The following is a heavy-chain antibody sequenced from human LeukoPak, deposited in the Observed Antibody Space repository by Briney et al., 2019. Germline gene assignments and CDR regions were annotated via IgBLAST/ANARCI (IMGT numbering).Heavy chain of an antibody. CDR1: GFTVSSNY. J-gene: IGHJ4*02. Sequence: GGSLRLSCAASGFTVSSNYMSWARQAPGKGLEWVSVIYSSGSTYYADSVKGRFTISRDNSKNTLHLQMNTLRAEDTAVYYCASRIATAGSVDYWGQGTLVTVSS. V-gene: IGHV3-53*01. CDR3: ASRIATAGSVDY. CDR2: IYSSGST. D-gene: IGHD6-13*01.